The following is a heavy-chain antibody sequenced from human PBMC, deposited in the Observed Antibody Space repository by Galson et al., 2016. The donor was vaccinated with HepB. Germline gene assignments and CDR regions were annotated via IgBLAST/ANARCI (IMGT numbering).Heavy chain of an antibody. CDR1: GFTFSNFG. J-gene: IGHJ4*02. CDR3: ARGRNTLTY. CDR2: IWYDGSNK. Sequence: SLRLSCAASGFTFSNFGMHWVRQAPGKGLEWVAVIWYDGSNKYYEDSVKGRFTISRDNSKNTLYLQMNSLRAEDTAVYHCARGRNTLTYWGQGTLVTVSS. V-gene: IGHV3-33*01.